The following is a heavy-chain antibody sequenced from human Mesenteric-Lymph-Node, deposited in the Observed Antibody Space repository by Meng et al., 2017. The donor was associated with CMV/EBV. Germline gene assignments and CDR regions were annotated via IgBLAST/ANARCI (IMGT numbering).Heavy chain of an antibody. J-gene: IGHJ6*02. CDR1: GYPFTNYD. Sequence: ALVKVSCKASGYPFTNYDINWVRQATGQGLEWMGWMNPKSGETGFAQKFQGRITLTRDTSISTAYLELNTLKSEDTALYFCAVIVPATDYSYGTDVWGQGTTVTVSS. D-gene: IGHD2-21*01. CDR2: MNPKSGET. V-gene: IGHV1-8*01. CDR3: AVIVPATDYSYGTDV.